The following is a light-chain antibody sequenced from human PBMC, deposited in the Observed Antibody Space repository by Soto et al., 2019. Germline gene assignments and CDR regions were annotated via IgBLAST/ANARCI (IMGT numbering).Light chain of an antibody. CDR3: QHYDSSPGFT. CDR1: QSFHTNY. V-gene: IGKV3-20*01. Sequence: EIVLTQSPGTLSLSLGERATLSCRASQSFHTNYLAWYQHRPGQAPRLLIYGASIRASGIPERFSGRGSGTDFTLTISRLEPEDSAVYYCQHYDSSPGFTFGGGTKMEIK. J-gene: IGKJ4*01. CDR2: GAS.